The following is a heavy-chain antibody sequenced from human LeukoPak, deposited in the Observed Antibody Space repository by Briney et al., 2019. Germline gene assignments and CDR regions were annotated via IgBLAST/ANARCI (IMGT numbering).Heavy chain of an antibody. CDR1: GYTFIGYY. J-gene: IGHJ5*02. D-gene: IGHD6-13*01. CDR3: ARDRARIAAAGRRWFDP. Sequence: ASVKVSCKASGYTFIGYYMYWVRQAPGQGLEWMGWINPHSGDTRYAQKFQGRVTMTRDTSTSTVYMELSSLRSEDTAVYYCARDRARIAAAGRRWFDPWGQGTLVTVSS. CDR2: INPHSGDT. V-gene: IGHV1-2*02.